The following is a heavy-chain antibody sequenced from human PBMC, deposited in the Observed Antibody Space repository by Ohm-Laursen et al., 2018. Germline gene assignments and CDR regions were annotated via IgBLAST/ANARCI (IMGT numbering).Heavy chain of an antibody. J-gene: IGHJ3*02. V-gene: IGHV3-11*05. D-gene: IGHD3-16*01. Sequence: SLRLSCSASGFTFSDYYMNWIRQAPGKGLEWVSSISSSSSYIYYADSVKGRFTISRDNAKNSLYLQMNSLRAEDTAVYYCARDGGSYQDDVFDIWGQGTMVTVSS. CDR3: ARDGGSYQDDVFDI. CDR2: ISSSSSYI. CDR1: GFTFSDYY.